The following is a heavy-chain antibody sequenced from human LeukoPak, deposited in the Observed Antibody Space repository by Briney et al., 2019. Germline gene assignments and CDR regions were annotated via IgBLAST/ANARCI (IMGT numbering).Heavy chain of an antibody. J-gene: IGHJ4*02. V-gene: IGHV4-39*01. CDR1: GGSISSSSYY. CDR2: IYYSGST. CDR3: ARQLGFSFDY. Sequence: SETLSLTCTVSGGSISSSSYYWGWIRQPPGKGLEWIGSIYYSGSTYYNPSPKSRVTISVDTSKNQFSLKLSSVTAADTAVYYCARQLGFSFDYWGQGTLVTVSS. D-gene: IGHD7-27*01.